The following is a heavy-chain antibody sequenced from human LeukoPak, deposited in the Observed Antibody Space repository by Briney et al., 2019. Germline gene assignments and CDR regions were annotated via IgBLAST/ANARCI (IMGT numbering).Heavy chain of an antibody. CDR1: GFTFSEHY. Sequence: GGSLGLSCAASGFTFSEHYFSWIRQAPGKGLEWVSYIDRSGTTTYFADSVKGRFTISRDNAKNSLYLQMNSLRADDTAMYYCARGHYGLDFWGQGVLVTVSS. V-gene: IGHV3-11*01. CDR2: IDRSGTTT. J-gene: IGHJ4*02. D-gene: IGHD4-17*01. CDR3: ARGHYGLDF.